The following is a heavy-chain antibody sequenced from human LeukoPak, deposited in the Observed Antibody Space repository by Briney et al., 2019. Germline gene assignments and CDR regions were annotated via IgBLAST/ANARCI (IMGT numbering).Heavy chain of an antibody. CDR1: GYTFTSYG. V-gene: IGHV1-18*01. D-gene: IGHD6-13*01. CDR2: ISAYNGNT. J-gene: IGHJ4*02. Sequence: ASVKFSYKASGYTFTSYGISWVRQAPGQGLGWMGWISAYNGNTNYAQKLQGRVTMTTDTSTSTAYMELRSLRSDDTAVYYCAREDSSSWYNDYWGQGTLVTVSS. CDR3: AREDSSSWYNDY.